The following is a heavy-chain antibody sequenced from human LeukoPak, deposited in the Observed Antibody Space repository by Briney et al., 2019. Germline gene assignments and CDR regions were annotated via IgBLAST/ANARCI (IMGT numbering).Heavy chain of an antibody. CDR2: IYPHDSDT. CDR3: ARHHRSGYYYFDY. J-gene: IGHJ4*02. V-gene: IGHV5-51*01. Sequence: GESLKISCKGSGSSFSTYWIGWVRQMPGKGLERMGVIYPHDSDTRYSPSFQGQVTISADKSISTAYLQWSSLRASDTAIYYCARHHRSGYYYFDYWGQGTLVTVSS. D-gene: IGHD3-10*01. CDR1: GSSFSTYW.